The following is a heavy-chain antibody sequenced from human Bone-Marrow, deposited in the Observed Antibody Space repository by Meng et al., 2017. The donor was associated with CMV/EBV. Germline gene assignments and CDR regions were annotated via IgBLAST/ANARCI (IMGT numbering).Heavy chain of an antibody. Sequence: GESLKISCAASGFTFSTYWMTWVRQAPGKGLEWVGNINKDGSEKNYVDSVKGRFTISRDNAKNSLYLQMNSLRVEDTAVYYCARASPSVSVFDIWGQGTMVTVSS. D-gene: IGHD5/OR15-5a*01. V-gene: IGHV3-7*03. CDR1: GFTFSTYW. CDR3: ARASPSVSVFDI. J-gene: IGHJ3*02. CDR2: INKDGSEK.